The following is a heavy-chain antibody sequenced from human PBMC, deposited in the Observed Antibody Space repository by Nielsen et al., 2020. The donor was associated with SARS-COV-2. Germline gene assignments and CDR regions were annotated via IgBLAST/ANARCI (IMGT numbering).Heavy chain of an antibody. J-gene: IGHJ3*02. CDR1: GFTFSSYD. CDR2: MSSDGRNE. Sequence: GGSLRLSCAASGFTFSSYDMHWVRQAPGRGLEWVAVMSSDGRNENYVDSVKGRFTISRDNSKNTLYMQMNSLRAEDTAVYFCAKDRLNYDILTGYGHSFDIWGQGTMVTVSS. CDR3: AKDRLNYDILTGYGHSFDI. V-gene: IGHV3-30*18. D-gene: IGHD3-9*01.